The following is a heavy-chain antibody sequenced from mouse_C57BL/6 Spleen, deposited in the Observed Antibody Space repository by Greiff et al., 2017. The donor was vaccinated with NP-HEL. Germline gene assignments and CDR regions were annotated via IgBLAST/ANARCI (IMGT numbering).Heavy chain of an antibody. CDR1: GYTFTDYN. V-gene: IGHV1-18*01. CDR3: AREGANGNYLYYFDY. Sequence: EVKLMESGPELVKPGASVKIPCKASGYTFTDYNMDWVKQSHGKSLEWIGDINPNNGGTIYNQKFKGKATLTVDKSSSTAYMELRSLTSEDTAVYYCAREGANGNYLYYFDYWGQGTTLTVSS. J-gene: IGHJ2*01. D-gene: IGHD2-1*01. CDR2: INPNNGGT.